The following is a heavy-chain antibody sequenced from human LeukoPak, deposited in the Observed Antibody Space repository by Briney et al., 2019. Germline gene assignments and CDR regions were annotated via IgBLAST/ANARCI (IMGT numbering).Heavy chain of an antibody. CDR1: GYTFTGYY. J-gene: IGHJ2*01. Sequence: ASVKVSCKASGYTFTGYYMHWVRQAPGQGLEWMGWINPNRGGTNYAQKFQGRVTMTRDTSISTAYMELSRLRSDDTAVYYCARGSYYYDSSGYYDGGWFDPWGRGTLVTVSS. D-gene: IGHD3-22*01. CDR3: ARGSYYYDSSGYYDGGWFDP. CDR2: INPNRGGT. V-gene: IGHV1-2*02.